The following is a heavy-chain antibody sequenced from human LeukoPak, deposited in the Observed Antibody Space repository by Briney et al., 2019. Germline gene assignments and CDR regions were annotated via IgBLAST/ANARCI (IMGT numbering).Heavy chain of an antibody. CDR1: GFTFGKYW. Sequence: GGSLRLSCVASGFTFGKYWMSWVRQAPGKGLEWVANIKLDGSEKNYVDSVKGRFTISRDNTKNSLYLQMNSLRVDDTVVYYCARGSGHDRVYYYGMDVWGQGTTVTVSS. V-gene: IGHV3-7*03. CDR2: IKLDGSEK. D-gene: IGHD5-12*01. CDR3: ARGSGHDRVYYYGMDV. J-gene: IGHJ6*02.